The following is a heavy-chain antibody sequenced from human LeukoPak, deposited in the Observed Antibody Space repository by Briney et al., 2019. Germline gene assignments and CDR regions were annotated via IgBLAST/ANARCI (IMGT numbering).Heavy chain of an antibody. D-gene: IGHD1-26*01. CDR1: GDSVSNNRAA. CDR2: TYYRSKWRN. Sequence: SQTLSLTCAISGDSVSNNRAAWNWIRQSPSRGLEWLGRTYYRSKWRNDYAESVKSRITINPDTSRNQFSLQLNSVTPEDTAVYYRARDVGWDLPFDYWGQGTLVTVSS. J-gene: IGHJ4*02. CDR3: ARDVGWDLPFDY. V-gene: IGHV6-1*01.